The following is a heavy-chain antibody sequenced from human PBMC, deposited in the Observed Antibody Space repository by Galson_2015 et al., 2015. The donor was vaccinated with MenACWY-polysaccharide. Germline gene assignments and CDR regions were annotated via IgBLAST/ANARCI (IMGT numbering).Heavy chain of an antibody. Sequence: SLRLSCAGSGFSITSYAVNWVRQAPGKGLEWVAVISGSGTNIQYADSVKGRFTISRDTSKSTLYLQMNSLRAEDTAKYYCAKASQWGAAAVGSFDHWGQGTLVTVSS. CDR2: ISGSGTNI. J-gene: IGHJ4*02. CDR3: AKASQWGAAAVGSFDH. V-gene: IGHV3-23*01. D-gene: IGHD6-13*01. CDR1: GFSITSYA.